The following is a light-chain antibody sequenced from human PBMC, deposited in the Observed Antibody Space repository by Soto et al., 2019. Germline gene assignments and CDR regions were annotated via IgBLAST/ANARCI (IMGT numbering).Light chain of an antibody. Sequence: QSALTQPASVSGSPGQSITISCTGTSSDVGSYNLVSWYQQHPGKAPKLIIYEVTKRPSGVPDRFSGSKSGNTASLTVSGLQAEDEADYHCSSYAGGKNFYVFGTGTKLTVL. J-gene: IGLJ1*01. V-gene: IGLV2-8*01. CDR2: EVT. CDR1: SSDVGSYNL. CDR3: SSYAGGKNFYV.